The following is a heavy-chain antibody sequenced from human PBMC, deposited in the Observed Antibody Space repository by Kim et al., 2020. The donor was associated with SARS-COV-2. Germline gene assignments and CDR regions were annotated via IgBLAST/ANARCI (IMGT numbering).Heavy chain of an antibody. J-gene: IGHJ5*02. CDR1: GGSISSSNW. V-gene: IGHV4-4*02. D-gene: IGHD3-10*01. CDR2: IYHSGST. CDR3: ARVVGYGSGSGSYYLLNWFDP. Sequence: SETLSLTCAVSGGSISSSNWWSWVRQPPGKGLEWIGEIYHSGSTNYNPSLKSRVTISVDKSKNQFSLKLSSVTAADTAVYYCARVVGYGSGSGSYYLLNWFDPWGQGTLVTVSS.